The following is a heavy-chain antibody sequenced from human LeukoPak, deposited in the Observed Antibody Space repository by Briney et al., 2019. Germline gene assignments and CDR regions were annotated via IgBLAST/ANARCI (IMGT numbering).Heavy chain of an antibody. CDR2: ISHSGST. Sequence: PSETLSLTCGVYGGSLSGYYWSWIRQPPGKGLEWIGEISHSGSTNYNPSLTGRISISVDTSKSQLSLKMRSVTAADTAVYFCARQVVAVAGTGYFGYWGQGTLVTVSS. CDR1: GGSLSGYY. CDR3: ARQVVAVAGTGYFGY. V-gene: IGHV4-34*01. J-gene: IGHJ4*02. D-gene: IGHD6-19*01.